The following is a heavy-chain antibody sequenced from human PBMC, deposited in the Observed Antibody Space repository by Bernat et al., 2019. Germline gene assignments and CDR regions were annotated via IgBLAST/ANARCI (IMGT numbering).Heavy chain of an antibody. D-gene: IGHD5-24*01. CDR2: IYYSGST. Sequence: QLQLQESGPGLVKPSETLSLTCTVSGGSISSSSYYWGWIRQPPGKGLEWIGSIYYSGSTYYNPSLKSRVTISVDTSKNQFSLKLSAVAAADTAVYYCARLIYRRWLQLMCWFDPWGPGTLVTVSS. V-gene: IGHV4-39*01. CDR3: ARLIYRRWLQLMCWFDP. CDR1: GGSISSSSYY. J-gene: IGHJ5*02.